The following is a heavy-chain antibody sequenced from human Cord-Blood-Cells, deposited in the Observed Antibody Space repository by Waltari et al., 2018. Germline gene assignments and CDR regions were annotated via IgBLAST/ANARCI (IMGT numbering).Heavy chain of an antibody. CDR2: IRSKANSYAT. CDR3: THLKTGVDY. D-gene: IGHD3-10*01. J-gene: IGHJ4*02. Sequence: EVQLVESGGGLVQPGGSLKLSCAASGFTFSGPAMHWVRQASGKGLEWVGRIRSKANSYATAYAASVKGRFTISRDDSKNTAYLQMNSLKTEDTAVYYCTHLKTGVDYWGQGTLVTVSS. CDR1: GFTFSGPA. V-gene: IGHV3-73*02.